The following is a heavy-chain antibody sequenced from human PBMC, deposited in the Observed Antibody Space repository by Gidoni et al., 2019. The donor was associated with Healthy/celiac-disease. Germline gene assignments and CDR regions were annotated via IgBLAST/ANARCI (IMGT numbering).Heavy chain of an antibody. J-gene: IGHJ4*02. D-gene: IGHD2-15*01. Sequence: QVQLVQSGAEVKKPGATVKVSCKASGYTFTGYYMHWVRQAPGQGLEWMGWINPNSGGTNYAQKFQGRVTMTRDTSISTAYMELSRLRSDDTAVYYCLILVSDYCSGGSCYDHKAFILDYWGQGTLVTVSS. V-gene: IGHV1-2*02. CDR3: LILVSDYCSGGSCYDHKAFILDY. CDR1: GYTFTGYY. CDR2: INPNSGGT.